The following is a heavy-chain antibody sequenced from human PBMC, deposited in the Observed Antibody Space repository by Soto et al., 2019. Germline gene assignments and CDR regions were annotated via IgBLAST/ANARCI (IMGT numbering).Heavy chain of an antibody. J-gene: IGHJ4*03. CDR1: GGSVRSGRYY. D-gene: IGHD2-2*01. CDR3: ATMPKSAVPNRDTFEI. CDR2: IHSSGTT. Sequence: QVQLQESGPGVVKPSQTLSLTCTVSGGSVRSGRYYLTWVRHLPGRGLEWIGYIHSSGTTSYNPSLNTRPVISVDITQNHCSLTLDSVTAADTGVYYCATMPKSAVPNRDTFEIWGQGTLVAVSA. V-gene: IGHV4-31*03.